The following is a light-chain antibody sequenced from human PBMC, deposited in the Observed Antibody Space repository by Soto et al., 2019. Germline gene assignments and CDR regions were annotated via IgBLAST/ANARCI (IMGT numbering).Light chain of an antibody. CDR1: SSDVGGYSY. CDR3: SSYARNRDVL. V-gene: IGLV2-8*01. Sequence: QSALTQPPSASGSPGQSVAISCTGTSSDVGGYSYVSWYQQHPGKAPKLMIYEVSKRPSGVPDRFSGYKSGNTASLTVSGLQAEDEADYYCSSYARNRDVLFGGGTKVTVL. J-gene: IGLJ2*01. CDR2: EVS.